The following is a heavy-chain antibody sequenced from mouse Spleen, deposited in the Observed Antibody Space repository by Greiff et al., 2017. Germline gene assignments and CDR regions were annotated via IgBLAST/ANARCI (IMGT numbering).Heavy chain of an antibody. CDR1: GYTFTSYW. CDR2: IDPSDSYT. CDR3: ARGDGNLYYFDY. V-gene: IGHV1-50*01. Sequence: QVQLQQSGAELVKPGASVKLSCKASGYTFTSYWMQWVKQRPGQGLEWIGEIDPSDSYTNYNQKFKGKATLTVDTSSSTAYMQLSSLTSEDSAVYYCARGDGNLYYFDYWGQGTTLTVSS. J-gene: IGHJ2*01. D-gene: IGHD2-1*01.